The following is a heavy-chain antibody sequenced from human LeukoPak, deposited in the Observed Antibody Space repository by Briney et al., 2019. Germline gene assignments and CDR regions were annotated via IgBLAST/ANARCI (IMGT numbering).Heavy chain of an antibody. J-gene: IGHJ6*02. D-gene: IGHD3-22*01. CDR3: ARDDELYYYDSSGYHGYYGMDV. CDR2: INAGNGNT. V-gene: IGHV1-3*01. CDR1: GYTFTSYA. Sequence: ASLKVSCKAPGYTFTSYAMHWVRQAPGQRLEWMGWINAGNGNTKYSQKFQGRVTITRDTSASTAYMELSSLRSEDTAVYYCARDDELYYYDSSGYHGYYGMDVWGQGTTVTVSS.